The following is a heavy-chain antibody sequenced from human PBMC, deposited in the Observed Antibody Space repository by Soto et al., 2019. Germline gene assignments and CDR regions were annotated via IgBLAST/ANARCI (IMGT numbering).Heavy chain of an antibody. J-gene: IGHJ6*02. D-gene: IGHD1-26*01. V-gene: IGHV5-10-1*01. Sequence: SLKISCKGSGYSFTSYWISWVRQMPGKGLEWMGRIDPSDSYTNYSPSFQGHVTISADKSISTAYLQWSSLKASDTAMYYCARSRYSGSHFHPFRNYGMDVWGQGTTVTVSS. CDR1: GYSFTSYW. CDR3: ARSRYSGSHFHPFRNYGMDV. CDR2: IDPSDSYT.